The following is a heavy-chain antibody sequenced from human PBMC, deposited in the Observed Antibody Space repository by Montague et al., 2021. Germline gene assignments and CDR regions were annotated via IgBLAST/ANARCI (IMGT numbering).Heavy chain of an antibody. V-gene: IGHV4-59*08. Sequence: SETLSLTCTVSGGSISSYYWSWIRQPPGKGLEWIGYIYYGGSTNYNPSLKSRVTISVDTSKNQFSLKLSSVTAADTAVYFCARHVTIFGVVKRIDPWGQGTLVTVSS. J-gene: IGHJ5*02. CDR2: IYYGGST. CDR3: ARHVTIFGVVKRIDP. CDR1: GGSISSYY. D-gene: IGHD3-3*01.